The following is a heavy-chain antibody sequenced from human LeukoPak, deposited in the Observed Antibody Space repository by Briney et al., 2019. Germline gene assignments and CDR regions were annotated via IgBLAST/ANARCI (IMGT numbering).Heavy chain of an antibody. D-gene: IGHD3-10*01. J-gene: IGHJ6*02. CDR3: AKVLWFGEAYYHYGMDV. CDR1: GYTFTNYA. CDR2: IIPILEIT. V-gene: IGHV1-69*04. Sequence: GASVKVSCKASGYTFTNYAISWVRQAPGQGLEWMGRIIPILEITNYAQKFQGRVTITADESTTTAYMELSGLMSDDTAVYYCAKVLWFGEAYYHYGMDVWGQGTTVTVSS.